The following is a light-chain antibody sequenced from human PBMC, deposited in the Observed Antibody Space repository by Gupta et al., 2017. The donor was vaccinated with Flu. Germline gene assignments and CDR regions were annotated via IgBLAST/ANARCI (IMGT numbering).Light chain of an antibody. CDR3: QQEDNLHFT. J-gene: IGKJ4*01. CDR1: QDISNY. CDR2: DAS. V-gene: IGKV1-33*01. Sequence: DIQMTQSPSSLSASVGDRVTITCQASQDISNYLNWYQQKPGKAPKLLIYDASNLETGVPSRFSGSGSGTDFTFTISSLQPEDIATYYCQQEDNLHFTFGGGTKVEIK.